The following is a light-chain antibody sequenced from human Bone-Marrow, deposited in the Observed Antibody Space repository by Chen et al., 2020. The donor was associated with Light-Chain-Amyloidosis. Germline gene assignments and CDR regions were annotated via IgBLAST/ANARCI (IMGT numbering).Light chain of an antibody. J-gene: IGKJ1*01. CDR1: QSVSSSY. V-gene: IGKV3-20*01. Sequence: DSVLTQSPGTLSLSPGERATLSCSASQSVSSSYLAWYQQKPGQAPRLLIYGASSRATGIPDRFSGSGSGTDFTLTISRLEPEDFAVYYCQQYGTSPRTFGQGTKVEIK. CDR2: GAS. CDR3: QQYGTSPRT.